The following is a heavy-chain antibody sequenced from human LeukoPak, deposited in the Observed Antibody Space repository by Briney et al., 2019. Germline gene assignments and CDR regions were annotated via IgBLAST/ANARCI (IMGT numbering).Heavy chain of an antibody. D-gene: IGHD6-19*01. CDR1: GYSFTSYW. V-gene: IGHV5-51*01. CDR3: ARVAIRYSSGWGDFDY. CDR2: LYPGDSDT. J-gene: IGHJ4*02. Sequence: AGESLKISCKSSGYSFTSYWIAWVRQMPGKGLEWLGILYPGDSDTRYSPSFQGQVTISADKSISTAYLQWSSLKASDTAMYYCARVAIRYSSGWGDFDYWGQGTLVTVSS.